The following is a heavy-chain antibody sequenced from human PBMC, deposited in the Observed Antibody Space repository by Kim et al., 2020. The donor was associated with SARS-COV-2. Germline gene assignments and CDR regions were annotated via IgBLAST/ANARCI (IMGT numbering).Heavy chain of an antibody. CDR1: GFTFSDYA. V-gene: IGHV3-30*18. CDR2: ISYDGSNK. D-gene: IGHD6-13*01. Sequence: GGSLRLSCKTSGFTFSDYAMHWVRQAPGKGLEWVAVISYDGSNKYYADSVKGRFTISRDNSKNTLYLQMNSLRAEDTAVYYCAKRGRISAAGFFDYWGQG. J-gene: IGHJ4*02. CDR3: AKRGRISAAGFFDY.